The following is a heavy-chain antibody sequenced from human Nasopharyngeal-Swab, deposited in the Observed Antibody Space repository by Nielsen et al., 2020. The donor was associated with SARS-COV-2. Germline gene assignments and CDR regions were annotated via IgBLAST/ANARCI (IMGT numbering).Heavy chain of an antibody. CDR2: ISYDGGNK. CDR1: GFTFSSYA. CDR3: ARDLDLYCGGDCSTWGGLDY. D-gene: IGHD2-21*02. J-gene: IGHJ4*02. V-gene: IGHV3-30-3*01. Sequence: GESLKISCAASGFTFSSYAMHWVRQAPGKGLEWVAVISYDGGNKYYADSVKGRFTISRDNSKNTLYLQMNSLRAEDTAVYYCARDLDLYCGGDCSTWGGLDYWGQGTLVTVSS.